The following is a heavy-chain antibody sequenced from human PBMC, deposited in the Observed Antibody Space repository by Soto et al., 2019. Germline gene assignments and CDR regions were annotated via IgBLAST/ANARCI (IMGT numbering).Heavy chain of an antibody. D-gene: IGHD6-25*01. CDR2: ISSSGSTI. J-gene: IGHJ6*02. CDR3: AREDAAAPSYYYYGMDV. Sequence: GGSLRLSCAASGFTFSDYYMSWIRQAPGKGLEWVSYISSSGSTIYYADSVKGRFTISRDNAKNSLYLQMNSLRAEDTAVYYCAREDAAAPSYYYYGMDVWGQGTTVTVSS. V-gene: IGHV3-11*01. CDR1: GFTFSDYY.